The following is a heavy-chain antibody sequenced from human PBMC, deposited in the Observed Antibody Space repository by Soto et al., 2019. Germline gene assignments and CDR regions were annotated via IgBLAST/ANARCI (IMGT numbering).Heavy chain of an antibody. CDR1: GFTFSSYS. Sequence: GGSLRLSCAASGFTFSSYSMNWVRQAPGKGLEWVSYISSSSGTIYYADSVKGRFTISRDNAKNSLYLQMNSLRAEDTAAYYCARWQQQLVRGICYYYYMDDWGKGTTVTVSS. J-gene: IGHJ6*03. CDR3: ARWQQQLVRGICYYYYMDD. V-gene: IGHV3-48*01. D-gene: IGHD6-13*01. CDR2: ISSSSGTI.